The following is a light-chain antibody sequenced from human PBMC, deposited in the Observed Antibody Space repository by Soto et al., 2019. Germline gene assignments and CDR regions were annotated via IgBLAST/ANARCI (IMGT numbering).Light chain of an antibody. CDR3: QQSNIFPFT. J-gene: IGKJ4*01. CDR1: HGVSNW. V-gene: IGKV1-12*01. Sequence: DIQLTQFPSTLSGSVGDRVTITCRASHGVSNWLAWYQQKPGRAHKLLIYAASTLQSGVPSRFSGSGCGTDFTLPISSLQPEDFATYYCQQSNIFPFTFGRGTKVE. CDR2: AAS.